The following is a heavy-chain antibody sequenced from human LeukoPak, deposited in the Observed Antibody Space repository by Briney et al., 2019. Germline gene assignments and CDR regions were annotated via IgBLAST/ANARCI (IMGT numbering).Heavy chain of an antibody. CDR2: INPANSVI. V-gene: IGHV5-51*01. J-gene: IGHJ4*02. D-gene: IGHD3-16*01. Sequence: GESLKISCKGFGYDITDYWIAWVRQRPGKGLEWMGNINPANSVITHSPSFREQVTISVDNSVSTAYLQLTSLQASDTAIYYCARHYHYAWFGYWGQGSPVTVSS. CDR1: GYDITDYW. CDR3: ARHYHYAWFGY.